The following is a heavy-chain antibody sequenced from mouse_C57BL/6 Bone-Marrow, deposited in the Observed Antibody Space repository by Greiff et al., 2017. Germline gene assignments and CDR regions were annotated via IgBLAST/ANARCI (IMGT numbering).Heavy chain of an antibody. J-gene: IGHJ2*01. D-gene: IGHD1-1*01. CDR2: INPGSGST. Sequence: VHLQQSGAELVKPGASVKMSCKASGYTFTSYCITWVKQRPGQGLEWIGAINPGSGSTNYNEKFKSNATLTVDTSSSTAYMQLSSLTSEDSAGYYGANGRHSYFDYWGQGTTLTVSS. CDR3: ANGRHSYFDY. V-gene: IGHV1-55*01. CDR1: GYTFTSYC.